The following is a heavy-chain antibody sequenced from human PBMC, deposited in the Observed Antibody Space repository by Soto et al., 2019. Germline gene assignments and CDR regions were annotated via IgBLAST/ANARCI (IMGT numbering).Heavy chain of an antibody. CDR3: ARDQGEYCSSTSCPSSYYYYGMDV. D-gene: IGHD2-2*01. CDR2: IIPIFGTA. J-gene: IGHJ6*02. CDR1: GGTFSSYA. V-gene: IGHV1-69*01. Sequence: QVQLVQSGAEVKKPGSSVKVSCKASGGTFSSYAISWVRQAPVQGLEWMGGIIPIFGTANYAQKFQGRVTITADESTSTAYMELSSLRSEDTAVYYCARDQGEYCSSTSCPSSYYYYGMDVWGQGTTVTVSS.